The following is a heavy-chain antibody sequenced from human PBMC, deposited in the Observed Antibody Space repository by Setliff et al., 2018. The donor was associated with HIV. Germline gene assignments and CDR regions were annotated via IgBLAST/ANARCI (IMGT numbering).Heavy chain of an antibody. D-gene: IGHD6-19*01. CDR3: ARSTAEIAVAGI. V-gene: IGHV4-39*07. J-gene: IGHJ3*02. Sequence: LSLTCTVSGGSISSSSYYWGWIRQPPGKGLEWIGSIYYSGSTYYNPSLKSRVTISVDKSNNQFSLRLSSVTAADTAVYYCARSTAEIAVAGIWGQGTMVTVSS. CDR2: IYYSGST. CDR1: GGSISSSSYY.